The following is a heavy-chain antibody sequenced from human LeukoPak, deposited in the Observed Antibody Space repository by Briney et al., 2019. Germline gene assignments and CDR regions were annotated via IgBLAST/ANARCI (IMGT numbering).Heavy chain of an antibody. D-gene: IGHD6-19*01. CDR2: IYNSGST. Sequence: SETLSLTCTVSGGSISSYYWSWIRQPPGKGLEWIGYIYNSGSTNYNPSLKSRVTISVDTSKSQFSLKLSSVTAADTAVYYCAREAVHDAFDIWGQGTMVTVSS. J-gene: IGHJ3*02. V-gene: IGHV4-59*01. CDR3: AREAVHDAFDI. CDR1: GGSISSYY.